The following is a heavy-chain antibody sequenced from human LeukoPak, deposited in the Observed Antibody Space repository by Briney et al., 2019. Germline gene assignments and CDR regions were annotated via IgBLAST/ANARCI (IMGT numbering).Heavy chain of an antibody. CDR1: GGTFSSYA. D-gene: IGHD3-9*01. Sequence: SVKVSCKASGGTFSSYAISWVRQAPGQGLEWMGGIIPIFGTANYAQKFQGRVTITADESTSTAYMELSSLRSEDTAVYYCARATGKDILTGRKLDYWGQGTLVTVSS. J-gene: IGHJ4*02. CDR2: IIPIFGTA. CDR3: ARATGKDILTGRKLDY. V-gene: IGHV1-69*13.